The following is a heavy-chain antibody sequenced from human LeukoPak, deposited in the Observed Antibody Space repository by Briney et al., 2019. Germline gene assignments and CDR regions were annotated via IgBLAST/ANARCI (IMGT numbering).Heavy chain of an antibody. CDR3: ASLGSGSSPIIDFDY. CDR1: GYTFTSYY. CDR2: TDPSGGGT. D-gene: IGHD3-10*01. Sequence: VASVKVSCKASGYTFTSYYMHWVRQAPGQGLEWMGITDPSGGGTSYAQKFQGRVTMTRDTSTSTVYMELSSLRSEDTAVYYCASLGSGSSPIIDFDYWGQGTLVTVSS. J-gene: IGHJ4*02. V-gene: IGHV1-46*01.